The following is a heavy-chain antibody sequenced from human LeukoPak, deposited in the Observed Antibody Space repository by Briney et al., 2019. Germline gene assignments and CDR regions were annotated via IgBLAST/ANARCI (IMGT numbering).Heavy chain of an antibody. V-gene: IGHV4-61*01. CDR2: IYYSGST. D-gene: IGHD2-2*01. Sequence: TASETLSLTCTVSGGSVSSGSYYWGWIRQPPGKGLEWIGYIYYSGSTNYNPSLKSRVTISVDTSKNQFSLKLSSVTAADTAVYYCASLSRPGYCSSTSCYGWGQGTLVTVSS. CDR1: GGSVSSGSYY. CDR3: ASLSRPGYCSSTSCYG. J-gene: IGHJ4*02.